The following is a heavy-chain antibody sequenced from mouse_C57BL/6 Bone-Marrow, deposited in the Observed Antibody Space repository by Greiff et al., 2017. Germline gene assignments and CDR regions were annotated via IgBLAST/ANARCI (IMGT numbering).Heavy chain of an antibody. CDR3: ARLYDYDPYYFDY. Sequence: QVQLQQPGAELVKPGASVKLSCKASGYTFTSYWMHWVKQRPGQGLEWIGMIHPNSGSTNYNEKFKSKATLTVDKSSSTAYMQLSSLTSEYSAVYYCARLYDYDPYYFDYWGQGTTLTVSS. V-gene: IGHV1-64*01. J-gene: IGHJ2*01. CDR1: GYTFTSYW. D-gene: IGHD2-4*01. CDR2: IHPNSGST.